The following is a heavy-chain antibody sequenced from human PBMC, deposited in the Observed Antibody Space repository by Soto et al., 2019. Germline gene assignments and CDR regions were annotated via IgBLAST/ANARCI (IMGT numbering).Heavy chain of an antibody. CDR3: ARVALSWFSDVGYGKWFDP. V-gene: IGHV4-61*01. CDR2: IYYNGRA. CDR1: GDSVNSNSYY. D-gene: IGHD5-18*01. Sequence: QVQLQESGPGLVKPSETLSLTCTVSGDSVNSNSYYWSWIRQPPGKGLEWIGYIYYNGRAKYNPSLQIRVTISLDTPNNQFSLKLTSVTAADTAVYYRARVALSWFSDVGYGKWFDPWGQGTLVTVSS. J-gene: IGHJ5*02.